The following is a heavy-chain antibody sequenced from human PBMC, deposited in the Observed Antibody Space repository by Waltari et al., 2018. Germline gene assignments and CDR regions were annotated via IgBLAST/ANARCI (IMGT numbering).Heavy chain of an antibody. V-gene: IGHV4-59*01. Sequence: QVQLQESGPGLVKPSETLSLTCTVSGGSISSYYWSWIRQPPGKGLEWIGYIYYSGSTNYTPSLKSRVTISVDTSKNQFSLQLSSVTAADTAVYYCARGLRQQLVSYYYYYMDVWGKGTTVTISS. CDR1: GGSISSYY. D-gene: IGHD6-13*01. CDR3: ARGLRQQLVSYYYYYMDV. J-gene: IGHJ6*03. CDR2: IYYSGST.